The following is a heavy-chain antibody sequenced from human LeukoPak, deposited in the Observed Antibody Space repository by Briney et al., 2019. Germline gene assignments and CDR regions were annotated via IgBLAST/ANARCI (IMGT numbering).Heavy chain of an antibody. J-gene: IGHJ4*02. CDR3: ARYCSSSSCYSDAFDY. V-gene: IGHV4-61*02. D-gene: IGHD2-2*01. CDR1: GGSGGSVSSGSCY. CDR2: IHTGGGT. Sequence: SQTLSLTCTVSGGSGGSVSSGSCYWSWIRQPAGKGLEWIGRIHTGGGTKYNPSLKSRLTISRDTSKNQFSLKLTSVTAADTAVYYCARYCSSSSCYSDAFDYWGPGSLVTVSS.